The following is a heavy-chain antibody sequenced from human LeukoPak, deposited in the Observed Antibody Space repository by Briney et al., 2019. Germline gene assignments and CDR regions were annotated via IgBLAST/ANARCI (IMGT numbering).Heavy chain of an antibody. CDR2: IYYSGST. CDR1: GGSISSSSYY. J-gene: IGHJ6*03. V-gene: IGHV4-39*01. Sequence: PSETLSLTCTVSGGSISSSSYYWGWIRQPPGKGLEWIGSIYYSGSTYYNPPLKSRVTISVDTSKNQYSLKLSSVTAADTAVYYCVVYYYYYMDVWGKGTTVTVSS. CDR3: VVYYYYYMDV.